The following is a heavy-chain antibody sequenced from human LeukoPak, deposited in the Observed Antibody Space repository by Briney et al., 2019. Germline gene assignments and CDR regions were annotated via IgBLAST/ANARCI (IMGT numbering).Heavy chain of an antibody. CDR2: MNPNSGNT. D-gene: IGHD3-10*01. V-gene: IGHV1-8*02. Sequence: GSSVKVSCKASGGTFSSYAISWVRQATGQGLEWMGWMNPNSGNTGYAQKFQGRVTMTRNTSISTAYMELSSLRSEDTAVYYCARGEGFGELKDYWGQGTLVTVSS. CDR3: ARGEGFGELKDY. J-gene: IGHJ4*02. CDR1: GGTFSSYA.